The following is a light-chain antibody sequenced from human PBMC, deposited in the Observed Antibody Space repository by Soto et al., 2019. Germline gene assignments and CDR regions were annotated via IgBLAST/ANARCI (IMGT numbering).Light chain of an antibody. CDR1: SSNIGGTNY. J-gene: IGLJ3*02. CDR3: ASWDDRLGAVM. Sequence: QAVVTQPPSASGTPGQNVFISCSGSSSNIGGTNYAYWYQQLPGAAPKILMHSNNLRPSGVPERISGSKFGTAASLAISGFRSEYEAVYYCASWDDRLGAVMFGGGTKVTVL. CDR2: SNN. V-gene: IGLV1-47*02.